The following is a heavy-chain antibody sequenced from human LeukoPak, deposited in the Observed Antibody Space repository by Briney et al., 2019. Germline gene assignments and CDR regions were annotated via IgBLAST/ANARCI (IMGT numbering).Heavy chain of an antibody. V-gene: IGHV3-30*02. D-gene: IGHD6-19*01. Sequence: GGSLRLSCAASGFTFSSYGMHWVRQAPGKGLEWVAFIRYDGSNKYYADSVKGRFTISRDNSKNTLYLQMNSLRAEDTAVYYCAREREEIAVFDYWGQGTLVTVSS. CDR1: GFTFSSYG. J-gene: IGHJ4*02. CDR2: IRYDGSNK. CDR3: AREREEIAVFDY.